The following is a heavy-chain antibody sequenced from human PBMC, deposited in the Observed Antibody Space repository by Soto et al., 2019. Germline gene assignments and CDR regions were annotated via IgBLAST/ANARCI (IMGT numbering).Heavy chain of an antibody. D-gene: IGHD3-10*01. V-gene: IGHV1-69*02. CDR1: GGTFSSYT. CDR2: IIPILGIA. Sequence: QVQLVQSGAEVKKPGSSVKDSCKASGGTFSSYTISWVRQAPGQGLEWMGRIIPILGIANYAQKFQGRVTITADKSTSTAYMELSSLRSEDTAVYYCATNSGSYYHWFDPWGQGTLVTVSS. J-gene: IGHJ5*02. CDR3: ATNSGSYYHWFDP.